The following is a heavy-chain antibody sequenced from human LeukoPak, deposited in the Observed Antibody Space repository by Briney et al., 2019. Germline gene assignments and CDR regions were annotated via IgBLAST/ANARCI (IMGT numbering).Heavy chain of an antibody. Sequence: GASVKVSCKTSGYAFTGYYIHWVRQAPGQGVERMGRINPNNGGTNHAQKFQGRVTMTRDTSISTAYMELSRLRSDDTAMYYCARGQRITIFGVVYFDYWGQGTLVTVSS. V-gene: IGHV1-2*06. D-gene: IGHD3-3*01. CDR3: ARGQRITIFGVVYFDY. CDR1: GYAFTGYY. CDR2: INPNNGGT. J-gene: IGHJ4*02.